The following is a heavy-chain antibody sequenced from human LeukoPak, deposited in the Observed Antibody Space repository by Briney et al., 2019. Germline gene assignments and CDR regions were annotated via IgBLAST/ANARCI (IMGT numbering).Heavy chain of an antibody. CDR3: ARATRGLYYYDSSGYCDY. CDR1: GYSFTSYW. J-gene: IGHJ4*02. D-gene: IGHD3-22*01. CDR2: IYPGDSDT. Sequence: GESLKISCKGSGYSFTSYWIGWVRQMPGKGLEWMGIIYPGDSDTRYSPSFQGQVTISADKSISTAYLQWSSLKASDTAMYYCARATRGLYYYDSSGYCDYWGQGTLVTVSS. V-gene: IGHV5-51*01.